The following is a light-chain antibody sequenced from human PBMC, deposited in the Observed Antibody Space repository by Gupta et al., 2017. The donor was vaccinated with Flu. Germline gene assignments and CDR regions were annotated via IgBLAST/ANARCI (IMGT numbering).Light chain of an antibody. CDR2: EVS. Sequence: QSALTQPASVSGFPGQSIAISCTGTSSDVGGYDYVSWYQQHPGKAPKLILFEVSRRPGGISDRFSGSKSGNTASLTISGLLAEDEAFYYCSSYTSTNTVVVFGGGTKLTVL. CDR3: SSYTSTNTVVV. J-gene: IGLJ2*01. CDR1: SSDVGGYDY. V-gene: IGLV2-14*01.